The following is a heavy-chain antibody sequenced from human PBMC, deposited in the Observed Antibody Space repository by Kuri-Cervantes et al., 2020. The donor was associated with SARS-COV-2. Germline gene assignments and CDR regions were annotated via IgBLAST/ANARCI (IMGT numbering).Heavy chain of an antibody. CDR2: INPDGSYT. V-gene: IGHV3-74*01. CDR1: GFTFSGHW. D-gene: IGHD3-3*01. J-gene: IGHJ6*01. CDR3: ARDLVLRFLEWSYYGMDV. Sequence: GESLKISCAASGFTFSGHWIHWVRQAPGKGLVWVSRINPDGSYTNNADSVKGRFTISRDNSKNTLYLQMNSLRAEDTAVYYCARDLVLRFLEWSYYGMDVWGQGTTVTVDS.